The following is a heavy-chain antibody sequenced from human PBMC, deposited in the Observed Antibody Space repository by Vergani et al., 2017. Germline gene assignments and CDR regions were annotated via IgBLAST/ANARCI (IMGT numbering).Heavy chain of an antibody. D-gene: IGHD2-2*01. Sequence: QLQLVQSGAGVKKPGASVRVPCKSSGYTFTSYHIHWVRQARGQGLDWLGRIDPNSVDTRYSQRFQDRVTITRDTSINTAYMEMTRLRPDDTAIYYCARVIVGCSRTKCFADHWGQGTLVTVSS. V-gene: IGHV1-2*06. J-gene: IGHJ4*02. CDR1: GYTFTSYH. CDR2: IDPNSVDT. CDR3: ARVIVGCSRTKCFADH.